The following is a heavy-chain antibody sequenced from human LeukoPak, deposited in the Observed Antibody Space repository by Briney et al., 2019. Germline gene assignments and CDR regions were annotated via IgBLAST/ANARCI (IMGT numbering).Heavy chain of an antibody. J-gene: IGHJ6*03. Sequence: GGSLRLSCAASGFTFSSYDMNWVRQAPGKGLEWVSYISSSGSTIYYADSVKGRFTISRDNAKNSLYLQMNSLRAEDTAVYYCARVYYGSGTNYYMDVWGKGTTVTISS. CDR1: GFTFSSYD. CDR3: ARVYYGSGTNYYMDV. D-gene: IGHD3-10*01. V-gene: IGHV3-48*03. CDR2: ISSSGSTI.